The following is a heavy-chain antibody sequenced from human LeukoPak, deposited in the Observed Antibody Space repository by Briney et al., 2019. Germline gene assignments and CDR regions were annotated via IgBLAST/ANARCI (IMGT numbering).Heavy chain of an antibody. CDR3: AKGFYRNYFFAFDY. D-gene: IGHD4-11*01. Sequence: PGGSLRLSCAASGFTFSSYSMNWVRQAPGKGLELISYINDDSTTIYYADSVKGRFTISRDNSKNTLYLQMNSLRAEDTAVYYCAKGFYRNYFFAFDYWGQGTLVTVSS. V-gene: IGHV3-48*01. CDR1: GFTFSSYS. J-gene: IGHJ4*02. CDR2: INDDSTTI.